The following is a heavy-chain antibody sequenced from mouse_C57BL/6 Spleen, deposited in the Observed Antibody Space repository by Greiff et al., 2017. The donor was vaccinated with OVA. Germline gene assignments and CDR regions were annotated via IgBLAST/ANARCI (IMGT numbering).Heavy chain of an antibody. V-gene: IGHV1-82*01. CDR1: GYAFSSSW. CDR3: AKENQDSSGYDY. Sequence: VKLQESGPELVKPGASVKISCKASGYAFSSSWMNWVKQRPGKGLEWIGRIYPGDGDTNYNGKFKGKATLTADKSSSTAYMQLSSLTSEDSAVYFCAKENQDSSGYDYWGQGTTLTVSS. D-gene: IGHD3-2*02. J-gene: IGHJ2*01. CDR2: IYPGDGDT.